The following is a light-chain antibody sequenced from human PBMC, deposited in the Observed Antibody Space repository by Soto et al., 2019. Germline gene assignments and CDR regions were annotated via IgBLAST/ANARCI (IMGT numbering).Light chain of an antibody. CDR3: QQFHSSSWT. CDR2: KAS. Sequence: DIQMTQSPSTLSGSVGDRVTITRRASQTISSWLAWYQQKPGKAPKLLIYKASTLKSGVPSRFSGSGSGTEFTLTISSLQPDDFATYYCQQFHSSSWTFGQGTKVDIK. J-gene: IGKJ1*01. CDR1: QTISSW. V-gene: IGKV1-5*03.